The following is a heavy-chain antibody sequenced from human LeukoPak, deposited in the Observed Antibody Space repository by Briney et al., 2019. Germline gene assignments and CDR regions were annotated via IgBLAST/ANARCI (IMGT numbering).Heavy chain of an antibody. D-gene: IGHD1-26*01. V-gene: IGHV3-30-3*01. Sequence: GGSLRLSCAASGFTFDDYAMHWVRQAPGKGLEWVAVISYDGSNKYYADSVKGRFTISRDNSKNTLYLQMNSLRAEDTAVYYCARARSFRAWELLDFYFDYWGQGTLVTVSS. CDR1: GFTFDDYA. CDR2: ISYDGSNK. CDR3: ARARSFRAWELLDFYFDY. J-gene: IGHJ4*02.